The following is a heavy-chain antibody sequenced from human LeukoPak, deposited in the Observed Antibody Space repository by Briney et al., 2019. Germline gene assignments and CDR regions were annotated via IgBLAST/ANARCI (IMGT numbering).Heavy chain of an antibody. J-gene: IGHJ4*02. D-gene: IGHD2-21*02. Sequence: GGSLRLSCSASGFTFSSYAMHWVRQAPGKGLEWVAVISYDGGNKYYTDSVKGRFTISRDNSKNTLYLQLNSLKPEDTAVYYCAKDTRCGGDCYSVGNYWGQGTLVTVSS. CDR3: AKDTRCGGDCYSVGNY. V-gene: IGHV3-30*04. CDR1: GFTFSSYA. CDR2: ISYDGGNK.